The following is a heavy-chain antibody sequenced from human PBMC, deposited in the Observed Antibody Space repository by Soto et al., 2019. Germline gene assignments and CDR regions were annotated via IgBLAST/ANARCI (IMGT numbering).Heavy chain of an antibody. CDR3: ARGFGIAARPAFDI. D-gene: IGHD6-6*01. CDR1: GDSVSSNSAA. CDR2: TYYRSKWNN. J-gene: IGHJ3*02. V-gene: IGHV6-1*01. Sequence: KQSQTLSLTCAISGDSVSSNSAAWNWIRQSPSRGLEWLGRTYYRSKWNNDYAVSVKSRITINPDTSKNQFSLQLNSVTPEDTAVYYCARGFGIAARPAFDIWGQGTMVTVSS.